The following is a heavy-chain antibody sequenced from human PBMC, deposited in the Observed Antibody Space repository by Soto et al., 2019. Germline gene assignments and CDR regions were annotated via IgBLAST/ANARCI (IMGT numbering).Heavy chain of an antibody. V-gene: IGHV1-69*04. J-gene: IGHJ6*03. CDR3: ARDLEFYSSGRNYYYMDV. D-gene: IGHD6-19*01. CDR2: IIPILGIA. CDR1: GGTFSSYT. Sequence: ASVKVSCKASGGTFSSYTISWVRQAPGQGLEWMGRIIPILGIANYAQKFQGRVTITADKSTSTAYMELSSLRSEDTAVYYCARDLEFYSSGRNYYYMDVWGKGTTVTVSS.